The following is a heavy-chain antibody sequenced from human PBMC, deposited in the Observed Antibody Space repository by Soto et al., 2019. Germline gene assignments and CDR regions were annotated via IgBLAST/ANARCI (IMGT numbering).Heavy chain of an antibody. J-gene: IGHJ3*02. V-gene: IGHV4-59*01. CDR3: AREGRYCSSTSCYGAFDI. D-gene: IGHD2-2*01. CDR1: GGSISSYY. CDR2: IYYSGST. Sequence: PSETLSLTCTVSGGSISSYYWSWIRQPPGKGLEWIGYIYYSGSTNYNPSLKSRVTISVDTSKNQFSLKLSSVTAADTAVYYCAREGRYCSSTSCYGAFDIWGQGTMVTVSS.